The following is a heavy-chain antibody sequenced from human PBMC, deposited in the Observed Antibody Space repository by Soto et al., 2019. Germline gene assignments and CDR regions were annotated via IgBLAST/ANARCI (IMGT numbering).Heavy chain of an antibody. CDR1: GFSFSNYA. CDR2: IEISGRAT. J-gene: IGHJ4*02. Sequence: EVQLLESGGGLVQPGGSLRLSCIASGFSFSNYAMIWVRQAPGKGPEWVSSIEISGRATYYADAVKGRFPISRDDSKNAVYLQMNSLRGEDTAVYFCAKGDVGYFDHWGQGSLVTFSS. D-gene: IGHD1-26*01. V-gene: IGHV3-23*05. CDR3: AKGDVGYFDH.